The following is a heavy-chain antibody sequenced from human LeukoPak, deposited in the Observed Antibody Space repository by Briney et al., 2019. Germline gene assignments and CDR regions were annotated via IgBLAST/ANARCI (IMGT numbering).Heavy chain of an antibody. CDR3: TGRQKYCSSTSCYHP. CDR2: IKSNTDGGTT. Sequence: PGGSLRLSCAASGFTFSNAWMSWVRQAQGKGLEWAGRIKSNTDGGTTDYAAPVKGRFTISRDDSKNTLYLQMNSLKTEDTAVYYCTGRQKYCSSTSCYHPWGQGTLVTVSS. J-gene: IGHJ5*02. D-gene: IGHD2-2*01. V-gene: IGHV3-15*01. CDR1: GFTFSNAW.